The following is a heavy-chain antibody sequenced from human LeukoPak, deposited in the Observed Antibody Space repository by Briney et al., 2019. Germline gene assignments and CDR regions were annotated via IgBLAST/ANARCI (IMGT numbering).Heavy chain of an antibody. CDR1: GGSISSSSYY. D-gene: IGHD4-17*01. V-gene: IGHV4-39*07. CDR3: ARDRDYGDSNFDY. J-gene: IGHJ4*02. CDR2: IYYSGST. Sequence: SETLSLTCTVSGGSISSSSYYWGWIRQPPGKGLEWIGSIYYSGSTYYNPSLKSRVTISVDTSKNQFSLKLSSVTAADTAVYYCARDRDYGDSNFDYWGQGTLVTASS.